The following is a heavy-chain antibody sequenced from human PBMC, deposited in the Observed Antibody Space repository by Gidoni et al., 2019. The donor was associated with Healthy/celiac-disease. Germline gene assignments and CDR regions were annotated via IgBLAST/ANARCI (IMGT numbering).Heavy chain of an antibody. CDR2: INPNSGGT. Sequence: QVQLVQSGAEVKKPGASVKVSCKASGYTFTGYYMHWVRQAPGQGLEWMGWINPNSGGTNYAQKFQGWVTMTRDTSISTAYMELSRLRSDDTAVYYCARDGWSKRWLQLHYYYYGMDVWGQGTTVTVSS. J-gene: IGHJ6*02. D-gene: IGHD5-12*01. CDR1: GYTFTGYY. V-gene: IGHV1-2*04. CDR3: ARDGWSKRWLQLHYYYYGMDV.